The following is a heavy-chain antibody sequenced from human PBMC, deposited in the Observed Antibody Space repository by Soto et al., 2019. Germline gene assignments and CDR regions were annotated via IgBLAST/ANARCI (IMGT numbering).Heavy chain of an antibody. J-gene: IGHJ5*02. Sequence: EVQLVESGGTLVQPGGSPRLSCAASGFTFSRFWMHWVRQAPGKGLEWVSRASPDGTSTSYADSVKGRFTISRDNAKNTLFMQMNSLRAEDTAVYYCTRHGSGDYFLFDPWGQGTLVTVSS. D-gene: IGHD4-17*01. CDR3: TRHGSGDYFLFDP. V-gene: IGHV3-74*01. CDR1: GFTFSRFW. CDR2: ASPDGTST.